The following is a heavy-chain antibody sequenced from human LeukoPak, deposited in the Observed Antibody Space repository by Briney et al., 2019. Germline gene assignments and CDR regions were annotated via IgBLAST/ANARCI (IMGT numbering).Heavy chain of an antibody. J-gene: IGHJ5*02. CDR2: IAHDGVSK. D-gene: IGHD6-19*01. V-gene: IGHV3-30*19. CDR3: ARDWGASGWYNWFDP. Sequence: GRSLRLSCATSGFTLNNYGMHWVRQAPGKGLGWVAIIAHDGVSKYYTDSVKGRFTISRDNSRNTLYLQMDSLRPEDTAVYYCARDWGASGWYNWFDPWGQGTLVTVSS. CDR1: GFTLNNYG.